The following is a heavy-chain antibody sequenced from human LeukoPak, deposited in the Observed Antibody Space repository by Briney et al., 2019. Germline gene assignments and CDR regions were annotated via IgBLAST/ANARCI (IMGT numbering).Heavy chain of an antibody. J-gene: IGHJ3*02. Sequence: VQPGGSLRLSCAASGFTVSSNYMSWVRQAPGKGLEWVSSISSSSSYIYYADSVKGRFTISRDNAKNSLYLQMNSPRAEDTAVYYCARGISVYHAFDIWGQGTMVTVSS. CDR2: ISSSSSYI. V-gene: IGHV3-21*01. D-gene: IGHD3-3*01. CDR3: ARGISVYHAFDI. CDR1: GFTVSSNY.